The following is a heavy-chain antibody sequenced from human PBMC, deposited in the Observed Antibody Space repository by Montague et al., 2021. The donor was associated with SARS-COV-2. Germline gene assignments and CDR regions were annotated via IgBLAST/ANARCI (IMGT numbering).Heavy chain of an antibody. CDR1: GFTCSSYW. CDR2: IKQDGSEK. D-gene: IGHD5-18*01. J-gene: IGHJ6*02. CDR3: VRDMGVGYSYGQYYYYGMDV. V-gene: IGHV3-7*01. Sequence: SLRLSCAASGFTCSSYWMSWVRQAPGKGLEWVANIKQDGSEKYYVDSVKGRFTISRDNAKNSLYLQMNSLRAEDTAVYYCVRDMGVGYSYGQYYYYGMDVWGQGTTVTVSS.